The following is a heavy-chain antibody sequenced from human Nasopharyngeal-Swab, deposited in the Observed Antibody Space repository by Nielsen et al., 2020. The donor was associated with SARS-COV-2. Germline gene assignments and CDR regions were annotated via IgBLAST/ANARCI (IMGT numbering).Heavy chain of an antibody. V-gene: IGHV3-30-3*01. D-gene: IGHD6-19*01. CDR2: ISYDGSNK. Sequence: VRQAPGKGLEWVAVISYDGSNKYYADSVKGRFTISRDNSKNTLYLQMNSLRAEDTAVYYCARDPKWAVAGSLRTYFDYWGQGTLVTVPS. CDR3: ARDPKWAVAGSLRTYFDY. J-gene: IGHJ4*02.